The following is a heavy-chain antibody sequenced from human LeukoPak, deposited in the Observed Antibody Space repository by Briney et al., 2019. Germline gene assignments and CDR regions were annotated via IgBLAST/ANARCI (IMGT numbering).Heavy chain of an antibody. CDR1: GFNFSTYA. Sequence: GGSLRLSCAASGFNFSTYAIHWVRQAPGKGLQWVAVISYDGSYKYYADSVKGRFTISRDNSKNTLYLQMNSLRAEDTAVYYCAKEVYYYDSSGYAYWGQGTLVTVSS. J-gene: IGHJ4*02. D-gene: IGHD3-22*01. CDR2: ISYDGSYK. CDR3: AKEVYYYDSSGYAY. V-gene: IGHV3-30*04.